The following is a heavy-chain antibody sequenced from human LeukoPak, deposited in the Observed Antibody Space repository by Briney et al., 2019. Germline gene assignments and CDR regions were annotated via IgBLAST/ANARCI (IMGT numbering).Heavy chain of an antibody. CDR2: IYASGST. CDR1: GDSINTYY. CDR3: ASLKGGRAAADLGVNY. J-gene: IGHJ4*02. D-gene: IGHD6-13*01. Sequence: KPSETLSLTCTVSGDSINTYYWNWIRQPAGKGLEWIGRIYASGSTNYNPSLKSRVTMSVDTSKNQFSLKLTSVTAADTAVYYCASLKGGRAAADLGVNYWGQGTLVTVSS. V-gene: IGHV4-4*07.